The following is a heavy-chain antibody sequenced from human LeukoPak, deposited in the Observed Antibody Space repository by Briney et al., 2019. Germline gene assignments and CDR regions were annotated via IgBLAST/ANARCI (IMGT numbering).Heavy chain of an antibody. J-gene: IGHJ4*02. V-gene: IGHV4-59*01. CDR2: IYYSGST. CDR1: GGSISSYY. Sequence: SETLSLTCTVSGGSISSYYWNWIRQPPGKGLEWIGYIYYSGSTNYNPSLKSRVTISVDTSKNQFSLKLISVTAADTAVYYCARAWSIAAAGTFDYWGQGTLVTVSS. CDR3: ARAWSIAAAGTFDY. D-gene: IGHD6-13*01.